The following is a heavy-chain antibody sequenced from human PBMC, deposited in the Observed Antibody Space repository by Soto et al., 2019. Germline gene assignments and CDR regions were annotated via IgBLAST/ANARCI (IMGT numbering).Heavy chain of an antibody. D-gene: IGHD3-9*01. Sequence: SETLSLTCAVYGGSFSGYYWSWIRQPPGKGLEWIGEINHSGSTNYNPSLKSRVTISVDTSKNQFSLKLSSVTAADTAVYYCARLGAGAYYDILNGYYYYYGMDVSGQGPTVTVSS. CDR3: ARLGAGAYYDILNGYYYYYGMDV. J-gene: IGHJ6*02. CDR2: INHSGST. CDR1: GGSFSGYY. V-gene: IGHV4-34*01.